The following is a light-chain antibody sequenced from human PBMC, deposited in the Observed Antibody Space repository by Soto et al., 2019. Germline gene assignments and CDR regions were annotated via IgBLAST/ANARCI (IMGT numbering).Light chain of an antibody. CDR1: SSNIGSNT. CDR3: ATWDDSLNGDVV. V-gene: IGLV1-44*01. J-gene: IGLJ2*01. Sequence: QSVLTQPPSASGTPGQRVTISCSGSSSNIGSNTVNWYQQLPGSAPKLLIYSNKHRPSGVPVRFSGSKSGTSASLALRGLQSEDEADYYCATWDDSLNGDVVFGGGTKLTVL. CDR2: SNK.